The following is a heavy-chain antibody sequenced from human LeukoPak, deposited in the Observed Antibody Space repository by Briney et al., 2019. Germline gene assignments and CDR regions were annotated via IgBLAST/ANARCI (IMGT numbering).Heavy chain of an antibody. CDR3: VRHEYSSGKRYFDY. CDR2: ICPGDSDT. J-gene: IGHJ4*02. Sequence: GESLKISCKGSGYSFTSYWIGWVRQMPGKGLECMGIICPGDSDTRYYPSFQGQVTISADKSISTAYLQWSSLKASDTAIYYCVRHEYSSGKRYFDYWGQGTLVTVSS. V-gene: IGHV5-51*01. D-gene: IGHD5-18*01. CDR1: GYSFTSYW.